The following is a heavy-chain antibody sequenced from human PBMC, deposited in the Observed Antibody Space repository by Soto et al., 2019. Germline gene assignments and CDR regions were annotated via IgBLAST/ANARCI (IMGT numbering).Heavy chain of an antibody. D-gene: IGHD3-16*02. Sequence: QVQLVESGGGLVKPGGSLRLSCAASGFTFSDYYMSWIRQAPGKGLEWVSYISSSGSTLYYADSVKGRFTISWDNAKNALYVQLNSLRAENPAVYYCARGPYDYVWGSDPPHFDYWGQGTMCTVS. V-gene: IGHV3-11*01. CDR2: ISSSGSTL. CDR3: ARGPYDYVWGSDPPHFDY. CDR1: GFTFSDYY. J-gene: IGHJ4*02.